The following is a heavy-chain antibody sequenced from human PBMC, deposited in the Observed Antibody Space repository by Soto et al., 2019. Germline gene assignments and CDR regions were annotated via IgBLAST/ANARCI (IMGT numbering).Heavy chain of an antibody. D-gene: IGHD2-15*01. CDR3: ARDCSGGSCSDAFDI. J-gene: IGHJ3*02. Sequence: PSETLSLTCAVSGGSISSYYWSWIRQPPGKGLEWIGYIYYSGSTNYNPSLKSRVTIPVDTSKNQFSLKLSSVTAADTAVYYCARDCSGGSCSDAFDIWGQGTMVTVSS. V-gene: IGHV4-59*01. CDR1: GGSISSYY. CDR2: IYYSGST.